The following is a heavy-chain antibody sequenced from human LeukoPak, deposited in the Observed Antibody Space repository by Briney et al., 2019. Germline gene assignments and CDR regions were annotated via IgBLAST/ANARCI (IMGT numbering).Heavy chain of an antibody. Sequence: PSVTLSLTCTVSGVSISNSNYYWGWVRQPPGKGLEWIGTIYYSGNTYYTPAFKSRVTISEETSKRLFSLKLSSVTAADTAVYYCARGAHRLETELGYCSSTSCSRLGYSSGWYRYWGQGTLVTVSS. V-gene: IGHV4-39*07. J-gene: IGHJ4*02. D-gene: IGHD2-2*01. CDR1: GVSISNSNYY. CDR3: ARGAHRLETELGYCSSTSCSRLGYSSGWYRY. CDR2: IYYSGNT.